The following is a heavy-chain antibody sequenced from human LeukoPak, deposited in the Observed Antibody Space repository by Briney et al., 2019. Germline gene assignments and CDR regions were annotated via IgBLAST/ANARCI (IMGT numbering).Heavy chain of an antibody. Sequence: PSETLSLTCTVSGGSISSYYWNWIRQPPGKGLEWIGYIYYSWSTNYNPSPKSRVTISVDTSKNPFSLKLSSVTAADTAVYYCARLSSDFWSGYYTLDHWGKGTLVTVSS. J-gene: IGHJ4*02. CDR2: IYYSWST. CDR1: GGSISSYY. CDR3: ARLSSDFWSGYYTLDH. D-gene: IGHD3-3*01. V-gene: IGHV4-59*08.